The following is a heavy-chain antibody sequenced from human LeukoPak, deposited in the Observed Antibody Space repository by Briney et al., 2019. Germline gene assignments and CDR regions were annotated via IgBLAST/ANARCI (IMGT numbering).Heavy chain of an antibody. D-gene: IGHD2-21*02. CDR1: GYTLTELS. V-gene: IGHV1-24*01. CDR3: ATASLRYCGGDCYSRGYFDY. Sequence: ASVKVSCKVSGYTLTELSMHWVRQAPGKGLEWMGGFDPEDGETIYVQKFQGRVTMTEDTSTDTAYMELSSLRSEDTAVYYCATASLRYCGGDCYSRGYFDYWGQGTLVTVSS. J-gene: IGHJ4*02. CDR2: FDPEDGET.